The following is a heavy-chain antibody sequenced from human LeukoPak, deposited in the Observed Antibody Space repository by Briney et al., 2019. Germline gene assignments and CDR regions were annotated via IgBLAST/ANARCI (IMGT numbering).Heavy chain of an antibody. Sequence: SETLSLTCTVTGGSFSTYYWSWIRQPPGKGLEWIGHFYYSGSTHYNPSLRSRVTISVDTSRNQFSLRLTSVTAADTAVYYCARGQGGNYYLNYFDYWGQGALVTVSS. CDR2: FYYSGST. CDR1: GGSFSTYY. D-gene: IGHD1-26*01. J-gene: IGHJ4*02. CDR3: ARGQGGNYYLNYFDY. V-gene: IGHV4-59*12.